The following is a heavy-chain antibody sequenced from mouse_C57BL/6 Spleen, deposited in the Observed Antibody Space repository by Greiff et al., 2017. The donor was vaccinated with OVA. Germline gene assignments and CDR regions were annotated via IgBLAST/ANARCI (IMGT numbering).Heavy chain of an antibody. Sequence: EVKVVESGGDLVKPGGSLKLSCAASGFTFSSYGMSWVRQTPDKRLEWVATISSGGSYTYYPDSVKGRFTISRDNAKNTLYLQMSSLKSEDTAMYYCARHEDYYVSRSFFDYWGQGTTLTVSS. J-gene: IGHJ2*01. D-gene: IGHD1-1*01. V-gene: IGHV5-6*01. CDR2: ISSGGSYT. CDR3: ARHEDYYVSRSFFDY. CDR1: GFTFSSYG.